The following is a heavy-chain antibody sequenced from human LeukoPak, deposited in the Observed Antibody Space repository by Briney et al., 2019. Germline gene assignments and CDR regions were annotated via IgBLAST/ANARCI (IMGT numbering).Heavy chain of an antibody. Sequence: GGSLRLSCAVTGFNLRTYWIHWVRHSPGRGLELVARINGEGSRICYADSVRGRFTISRDNAKNTAYLQMNSLRAEDTALYYCARYPGYYYYGMDVWGQGTTVVVSS. V-gene: IGHV3-74*01. J-gene: IGHJ6*02. CDR3: ARYPGYYYYGMDV. CDR1: GFNLRTYW. CDR2: INGEGSRI.